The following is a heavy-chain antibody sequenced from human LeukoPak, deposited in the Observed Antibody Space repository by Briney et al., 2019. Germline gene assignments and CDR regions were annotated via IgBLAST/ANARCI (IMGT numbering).Heavy chain of an antibody. CDR1: GDSISGYY. V-gene: IGHV4-59*08. D-gene: IGHD3-22*01. J-gene: IGHJ4*02. CDR3: ARSTGQYYYDSSGYGYYGY. Sequence: SETLSLTCTVSGDSISGYYWNWIRQPPGKGLEGIGFVHYSGSTNYNPFLKSRVTISVDTSKNQFSLKLSSVTAADTAVYYCARSTGQYYYDSSGYGYYGYWGQGTLVTVSS. CDR2: VHYSGST.